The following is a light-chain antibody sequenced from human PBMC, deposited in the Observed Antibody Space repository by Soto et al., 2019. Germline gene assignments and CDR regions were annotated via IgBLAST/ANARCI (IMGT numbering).Light chain of an antibody. CDR3: ISYTGSSASYV. J-gene: IGLJ1*01. V-gene: IGLV2-11*01. CDR2: DVD. Sequence: QAVVTQPRSVSGSPGQSVTISCTGTSSDVGGYDYVSWYQQHPGKAPKLMIYDVDERPSGVPDRFSGSKSGNTASLTISGLQAEYEADYYGISYTGSSASYVFGTVTKLTVL. CDR1: SSDVGGYDY.